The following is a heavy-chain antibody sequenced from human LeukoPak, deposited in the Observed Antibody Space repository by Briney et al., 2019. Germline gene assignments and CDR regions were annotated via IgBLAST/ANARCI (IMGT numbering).Heavy chain of an antibody. CDR1: GGTFSSYA. CDR3: ARGTQLWLPFDY. V-gene: IGHV1-69*05. Sequence: GASVKVSCKASGGTFSSYAISWVRQAPGQGLEWMGGIIPIFGTANYAQKFQGRVTITTDESTSTAYMELSSLRSEDTAVYYCARGTQLWLPFDYWGQGTLVTVSS. CDR2: IIPIFGTA. J-gene: IGHJ4*02. D-gene: IGHD5-18*01.